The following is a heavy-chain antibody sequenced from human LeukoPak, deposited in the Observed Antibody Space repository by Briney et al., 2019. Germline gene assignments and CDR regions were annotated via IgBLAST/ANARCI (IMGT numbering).Heavy chain of an antibody. Sequence: PSETLSLTWSAAGPSMHSPSNGCDWIRQPPGKGLEWIGSIYYSGSTYYNPSLENRVTISKLPSKNKFSLRVSSLSAADLFAYLHATCEDSTDNLVMLWGQGTLVTVS. D-gene: IGHD2-2*01. J-gene: IGHJ4*02. V-gene: IGHV4-39*01. CDR3: ATCEDSTDNLVML. CDR2: IYYSGST. CDR1: GPSMHSPSNG.